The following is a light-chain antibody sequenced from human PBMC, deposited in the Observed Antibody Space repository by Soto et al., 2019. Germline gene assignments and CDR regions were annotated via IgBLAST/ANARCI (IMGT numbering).Light chain of an antibody. Sequence: IVLTQSPGTVSLSPGERATLSCRASQSVSSSSLAWYQQRPGRAPRLLIFTASSRATGTPDRFSGSGSGTEVSITISSLKSEDCAVYYCQRYDNWPLTFGGGTKVDI. CDR2: TAS. CDR1: QSVSSSS. CDR3: QRYDNWPLT. J-gene: IGKJ4*01. V-gene: IGKV3-20*01.